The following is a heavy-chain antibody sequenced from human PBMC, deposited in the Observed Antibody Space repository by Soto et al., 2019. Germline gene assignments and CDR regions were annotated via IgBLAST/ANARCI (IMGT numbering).Heavy chain of an antibody. D-gene: IGHD2-8*02. CDR2: IYYSGIT. J-gene: IGHJ4*02. CDR3: ARGGGVYYFDY. CDR1: GGSISSYY. Sequence: PSETLSLTCTVSGGSISSYYWSWIRQPPGKGLEWIGYIYYSGITDYNPSLKSRVTISVDTSKSQFSLELSSVTAADTAVYYCARGGGVYYFDYWGQGTLVTVSS. V-gene: IGHV4-59*01.